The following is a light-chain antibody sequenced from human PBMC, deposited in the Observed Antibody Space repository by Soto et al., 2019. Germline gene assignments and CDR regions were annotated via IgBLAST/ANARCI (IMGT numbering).Light chain of an antibody. Sequence: DIVMTQSPDSLAVSLGERATINCKSSQSVLYRSNNQNYLVWYQQKPGQPPKLLIYWASTRESGVPDRFSGSGSGTDFTLTISSLQAEDVAVYYCHQFYNIPHTFGQGTKLEIK. CDR2: WAS. CDR1: QSVLYRSNNQNY. CDR3: HQFYNIPHT. J-gene: IGKJ2*01. V-gene: IGKV4-1*01.